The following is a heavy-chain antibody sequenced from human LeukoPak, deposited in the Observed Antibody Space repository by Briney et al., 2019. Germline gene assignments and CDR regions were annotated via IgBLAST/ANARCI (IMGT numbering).Heavy chain of an antibody. CDR3: ARTQDGDYGDFLGYLDP. D-gene: IGHD4-17*01. V-gene: IGHV1-18*01. CDR1: GYTFNSYG. Sequence: ASVKVSCKASGYTFNSYGISWVRQAPGQGLEWMGWISAYNGVTSYAQKVQGRVTMTTDTSPGTAYLDLRSLTSDHTAVYYCARTQDGDYGDFLGYLDPWGQGTLVTVSS. J-gene: IGHJ5*02. CDR2: ISAYNGVT.